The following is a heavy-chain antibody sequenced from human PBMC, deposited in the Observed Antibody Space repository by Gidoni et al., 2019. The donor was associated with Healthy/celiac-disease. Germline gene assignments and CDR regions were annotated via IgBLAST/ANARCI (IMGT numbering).Heavy chain of an antibody. CDR2: IYTSGST. CDR3: AREEYAFDI. V-gene: IGHV4-61*02. J-gene: IGHJ3*02. D-gene: IGHD3-10*01. Sequence: QVQLQESGPGLVKPSQTLSLTCTVPGGSISSGSYYWSWIRQPAGKGLEWIGRIYTSGSTNYNPSLKSRVTMSVDTSKNQFSLKLSSVTAADTAVYYCAREEYAFDIWGQGTMVTVSS. CDR1: GGSISSGSYY.